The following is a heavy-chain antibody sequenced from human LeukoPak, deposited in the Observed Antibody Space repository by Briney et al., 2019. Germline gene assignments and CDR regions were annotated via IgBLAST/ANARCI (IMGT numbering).Heavy chain of an antibody. CDR1: GFTFSSYA. V-gene: IGHV3-23*01. Sequence: GGSLRLSCAASGFTFSSYAMSWVREAPGKGLEWVSAISGSGGSTYYADSVKGRFTISRDNSKNTLYLQMNSLRAEDTAVYYCAKDPGGSHTIDYWGQGTLVTVSS. CDR3: AKDPGGSHTIDY. CDR2: ISGSGGST. D-gene: IGHD1-26*01. J-gene: IGHJ4*02.